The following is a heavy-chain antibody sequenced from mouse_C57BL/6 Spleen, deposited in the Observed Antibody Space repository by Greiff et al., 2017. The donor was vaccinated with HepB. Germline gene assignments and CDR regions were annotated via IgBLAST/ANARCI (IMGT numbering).Heavy chain of an antibody. CDR1: GYTFTSYW. V-gene: IGHV1-55*01. J-gene: IGHJ3*01. CDR2: IYPGSGST. D-gene: IGHD3-2*02. CDR3: ARAQATCLFAY. Sequence: VQLQESGAELVKPGASVKMSCKASGYTFTSYWITWVKQRPGQGLEWIGDIYPGSGSTNYNEKFKSKATLTVDTSSSTAYMQLSSLTSEDSAVYYCARAQATCLFAYWGQGTLVTVSA.